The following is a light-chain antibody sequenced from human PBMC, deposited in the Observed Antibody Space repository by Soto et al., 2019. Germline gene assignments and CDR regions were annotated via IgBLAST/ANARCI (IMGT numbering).Light chain of an antibody. CDR2: TAS. Sequence: DIQMTQSPSSLSASVGDRVTITCRASQSINTYLNWFQQRPGKAPKLLIYTASSLQTGVPSRFSGSGSGTDFTLIISSLQPEDFATYYCQQSSRTPYTFGQGTKLEI. J-gene: IGKJ2*01. CDR3: QQSSRTPYT. CDR1: QSINTY. V-gene: IGKV1-39*01.